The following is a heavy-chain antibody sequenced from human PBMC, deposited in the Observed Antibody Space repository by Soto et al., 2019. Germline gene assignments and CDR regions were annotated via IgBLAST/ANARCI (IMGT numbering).Heavy chain of an antibody. CDR3: VSARITIFGVVIAQGPFDY. D-gene: IGHD3-3*01. J-gene: IGHJ4*02. Sequence: ASVKVSCKASGYTFTSYAMHWVRQAPGQRLEWMGWINAGNGNTKYSQKFQGRVTITRDTSASTAYMELSSLRSEDTAVYYCVSARITIFGVVIAQGPFDYWGQGTLVTVSS. CDR1: GYTFTSYA. CDR2: INAGNGNT. V-gene: IGHV1-3*01.